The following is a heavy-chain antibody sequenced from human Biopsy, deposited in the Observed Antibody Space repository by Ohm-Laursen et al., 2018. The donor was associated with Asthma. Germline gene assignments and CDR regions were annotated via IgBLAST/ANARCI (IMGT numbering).Heavy chain of an antibody. CDR2: ISRSGSTT. CDR3: ARGFGSSEGGPFYHFGLDG. Sequence: SLRLSCAASGFSFSDYYMTWMRQAPGKGLEWVSSISRSGSTTYPAESVKGRFTISRDNAQKSLFLQMGSLSAEDTAINYCARGFGSSEGGPFYHFGLDGWGQGTTVAVSS. CDR1: GFSFSDYY. D-gene: IGHD6-25*01. J-gene: IGHJ6*02. V-gene: IGHV3-11*01.